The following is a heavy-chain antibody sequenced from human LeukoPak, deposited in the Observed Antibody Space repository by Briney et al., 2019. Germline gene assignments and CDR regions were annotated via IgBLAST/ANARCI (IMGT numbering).Heavy chain of an antibody. CDR3: TSLFSGSYYEDY. J-gene: IGHJ4*02. D-gene: IGHD1-26*01. CDR1: GFTFSGSA. V-gene: IGHV3-73*01. Sequence: GGFLRLSCAASGFTFSGSAMHWVRQASGKGLEWVGRIRSKANSYATAYAASVKGRFTISRDDSKNTAYLQMNSLKTEDTAVYYCTSLFSGSYYEDYWGQGTLVTVSS. CDR2: IRSKANSYAT.